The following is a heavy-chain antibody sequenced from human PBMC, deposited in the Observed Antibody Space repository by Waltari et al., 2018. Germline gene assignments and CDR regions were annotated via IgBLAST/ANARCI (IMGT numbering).Heavy chain of an antibody. CDR2: LYYGGST. CDR3: ANKRGYTSSYYFDF. V-gene: IGHV4-39*07. Sequence: QLLLQESGPGLVKPSETLSLTCIVPDDSITSHSFYWGWIRQPPGKGLEWIASLYYGGSTFYSPSLRSRVSILLDTSTNQFSLNLYSVTAADTAVYFCANKRGYTSSYYFDFWGQGALVTVSS. J-gene: IGHJ4*02. CDR1: DDSITSHSFY. D-gene: IGHD5-18*01.